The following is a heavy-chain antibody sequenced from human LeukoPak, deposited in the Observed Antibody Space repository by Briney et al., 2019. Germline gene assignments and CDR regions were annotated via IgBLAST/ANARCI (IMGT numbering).Heavy chain of an antibody. CDR1: GGSISIYY. D-gene: IGHD6-19*01. V-gene: IGHV4-59*01. CDR2: IYYSGST. CDR3: ARRTVAGAPFDY. J-gene: IGHJ4*02. Sequence: SETLSLTCTVSGGSISIYYWSWIRQPPGKGLEWIGYIYYSGSTNYNPSLKSRVTISVDTSKNQFSLKLSSVTAADTAVYYCARRTVAGAPFDYWGQGTLVTVSS.